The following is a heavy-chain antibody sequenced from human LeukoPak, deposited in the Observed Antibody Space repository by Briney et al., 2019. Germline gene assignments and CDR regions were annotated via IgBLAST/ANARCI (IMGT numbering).Heavy chain of an antibody. CDR3: ARVTMTHFVFDS. Sequence: PGGSLRLSCAASGFTFSGSTMHWVRQASGKGLEGVGRVRKKANSYTTEYAASVEGRFTISRDDSENSLFLQMNSLKTEDTAVYYCARVTMTHFVFDSWGQGTPVTVSS. CDR2: VRKKANSYTT. J-gene: IGHJ4*02. V-gene: IGHV3-72*01. D-gene: IGHD4/OR15-4a*01. CDR1: GFTFSGST.